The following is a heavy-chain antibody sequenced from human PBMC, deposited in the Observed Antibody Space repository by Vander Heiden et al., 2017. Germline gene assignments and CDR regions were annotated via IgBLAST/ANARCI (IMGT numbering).Heavy chain of an antibody. J-gene: IGHJ6*02. CDR2: ISSSSTTI. CDR1: GFTFSSYS. D-gene: IGHD3-16*01. V-gene: IGHV3-48*02. CDR3: ARRDYDYYYYGMDV. Sequence: EVRLVESGGGLVQPGGSLRLSCAASGFTFSSYSMNWVRPAQGKGLEWVSYISSSSTTIYYADSVKGRFTISRDNAKNSLYLQMNSLRDEDTAVYYCARRDYDYYYYGMDVWGQGTTVTVSS.